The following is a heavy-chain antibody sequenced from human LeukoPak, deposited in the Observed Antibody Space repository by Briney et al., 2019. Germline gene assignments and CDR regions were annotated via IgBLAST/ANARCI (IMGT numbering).Heavy chain of an antibody. CDR3: ARTGNRLWFGELPFDY. D-gene: IGHD3-10*01. V-gene: IGHV4-61*01. CDR1: GGSVSSGSYY. CDR2: IYYSVST. Sequence: SETLSLTCTVSGGSVSSGSYYWSWIRQPPGKGLEWIGYIYYSVSTNYNPSLKSRVTISVDTSKNQFSLKLSSVTAADTAVYYCARTGNRLWFGELPFDYWGQGTLVTVSS. J-gene: IGHJ4*02.